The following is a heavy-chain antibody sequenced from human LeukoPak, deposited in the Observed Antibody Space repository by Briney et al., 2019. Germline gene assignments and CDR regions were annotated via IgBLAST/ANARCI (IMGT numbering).Heavy chain of an antibody. D-gene: IGHD5-24*01. CDR3: AKGSGDGYNSFDY. Sequence: GGSLRLSCAASGFTFSSYGMHWVRQAPGKVLEWVAFIRYDGSNKYYADSVKGRFTISRDNSKNTLYLQMNSLRAEDTAVYYCAKGSGDGYNSFDYWGQGTLVTVSS. J-gene: IGHJ4*02. V-gene: IGHV3-30*02. CDR1: GFTFSSYG. CDR2: IRYDGSNK.